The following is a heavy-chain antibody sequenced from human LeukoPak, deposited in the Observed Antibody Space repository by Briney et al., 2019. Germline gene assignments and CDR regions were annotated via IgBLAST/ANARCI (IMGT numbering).Heavy chain of an antibody. Sequence: GGSLRLSCAASGLTFGSDAMNWVRQAPGEGLEWVSSISGSGGSTYYADSVKGRFTISRDNSNHTLYLQMDSLRAEDAAVYFCAKDRTGYSSAWYTLHYWGQGTLVTVSS. D-gene: IGHD6-19*01. J-gene: IGHJ4*02. V-gene: IGHV3-23*01. CDR2: ISGSGGST. CDR3: AKDRTGYSSAWYTLHY. CDR1: GLTFGSDA.